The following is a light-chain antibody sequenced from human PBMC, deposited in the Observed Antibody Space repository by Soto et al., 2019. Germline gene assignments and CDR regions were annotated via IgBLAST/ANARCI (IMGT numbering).Light chain of an antibody. CDR3: QQYSTSPPMYT. Sequence: ESVLTQSPGTLSLSPGERATLSCRTSQSVSSRYLAWYQQKPGQAPRLLISGASTRATGIPYRFSGIGSGTEFTLNISRLEPEDFAVYYCQQYSTSPPMYTFGQGTRLEVK. J-gene: IGKJ2*01. CDR1: QSVSSRY. CDR2: GAS. V-gene: IGKV3-20*01.